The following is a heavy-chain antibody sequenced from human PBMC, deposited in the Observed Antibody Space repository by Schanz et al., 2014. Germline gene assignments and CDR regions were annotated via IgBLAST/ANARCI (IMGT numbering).Heavy chain of an antibody. V-gene: IGHV3-23*01. Sequence: EVQLLESGGGLEQPGASLRFSCEASGFTFSAYAMTWVRQIPGKGLEWVSAIRSSGSTTYYADSVKGRFTISRDNSKNTLYLQMNSLRAEDTAVYYCAKTPREYCNYDNCPNWFDSWGQGTLVTASS. D-gene: IGHD2-15*01. CDR3: AKTPREYCNYDNCPNWFDS. CDR2: IRSSGSTT. CDR1: GFTFSAYA. J-gene: IGHJ5*01.